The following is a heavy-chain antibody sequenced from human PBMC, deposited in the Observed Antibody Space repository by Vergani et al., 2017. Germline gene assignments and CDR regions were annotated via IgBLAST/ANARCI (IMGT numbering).Heavy chain of an antibody. D-gene: IGHD2-2*01. J-gene: IGHJ5*02. V-gene: IGHV3-30*02. Sequence: QVQLVESGGGVVQPGGSMRLSCSASGHTLSSYGFHWVRQAPGRGLGSVTFTRPHEDGAFYSASVGGRFTVSRDNSKNTLYLEMNRLNVDDTAIYYCGKTQGTVVGSWWFDPWGQGTPVTVSS. CDR2: TRPHEDGA. CDR3: GKTQGTVVGSWWFDP. CDR1: GHTLSSYG.